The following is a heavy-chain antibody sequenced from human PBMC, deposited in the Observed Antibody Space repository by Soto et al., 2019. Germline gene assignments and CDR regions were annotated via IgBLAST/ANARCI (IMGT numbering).Heavy chain of an antibody. J-gene: IGHJ6*02. Sequence: CKGSGYSFTSYWIGWVRQMPGKGLEWMGIIYPGDSDTRYSPSFQGQVTISADKSISTAYLQWSSLKASDTAMYYCARTSAAGKYYYGMDVWGQGTTVTVS. CDR3: ARTSAAGKYYYGMDV. D-gene: IGHD6-13*01. V-gene: IGHV5-51*01. CDR1: GYSFTSYW. CDR2: IYPGDSDT.